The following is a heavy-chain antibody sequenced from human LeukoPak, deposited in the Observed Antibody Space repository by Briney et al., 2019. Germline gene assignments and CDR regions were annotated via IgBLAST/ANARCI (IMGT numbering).Heavy chain of an antibody. D-gene: IGHD2-2*01. CDR1: GGTFSSYA. J-gene: IGHJ6*02. CDR3: GTSSTSYPISYYYYYGMDV. CDR2: IIPIFGTA. V-gene: IGHV1-69*13. Sequence: SVKVSCKASGGTFSSYAISWVRQAPGQGLEWMGGIIPIFGTANYAQKFQGRVTITADESTSTAYMELSSLRSEDTAVYYCGTSSTSYPISYYYYYGMDVWGQGTTVTVSS.